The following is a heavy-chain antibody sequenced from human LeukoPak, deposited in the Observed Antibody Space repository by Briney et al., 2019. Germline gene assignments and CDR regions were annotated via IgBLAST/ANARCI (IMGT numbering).Heavy chain of an antibody. CDR3: ARDFGRYYYGSGPS. CDR2: ISAYNGNT. J-gene: IGHJ3*01. D-gene: IGHD3-10*01. CDR1: GYTFTSYG. Sequence: ASVKVSCKASGYTFTSYGISWVRQAPGQGLEWMGWISAYNGNTNYAQKLQGRVTMTTDTSTSTAYMELRSLRSDDTAVYYCARDFGRYYYGSGPSWGQGTMVTVSS. V-gene: IGHV1-18*01.